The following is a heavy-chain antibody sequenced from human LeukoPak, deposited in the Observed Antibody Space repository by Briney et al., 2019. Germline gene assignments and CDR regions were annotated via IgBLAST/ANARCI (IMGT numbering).Heavy chain of an antibody. CDR2: INPNSGGT. D-gene: IGHD3-22*01. V-gene: IGHV1-2*02. CDR3: ARDRRWLLTYYYYMDV. J-gene: IGHJ6*03. Sequence: GASVKVSCKASGYTFTGYYMHWVRQAPGQGLEWMGWINPNSGGTNYAQKFQGRVTMTRDTSISTAYMELSRLRSDDTAVYYCARDRRWLLTYYYYMDVWGKGTTVTVFS. CDR1: GYTFTGYY.